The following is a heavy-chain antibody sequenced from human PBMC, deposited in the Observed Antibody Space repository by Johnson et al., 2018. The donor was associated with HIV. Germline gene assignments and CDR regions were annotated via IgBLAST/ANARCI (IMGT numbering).Heavy chain of an antibody. V-gene: IGHV3-15*01. CDR1: GFTFSNAW. J-gene: IGHJ3*02. CDR2: IKSKTEGGTI. Sequence: VQLVESGGGLIKPGGSLRLSCAASGFTFSNAWMSWVRQGPGQGLEWVGRIKSKTEGGTIDYAAPVKGRFTISRDDSKNTLFLQMNSLKIEDTATYYCTTAGSSGSALAFDIWGQGTRVTVSS. CDR3: TTAGSSGSALAFDI. D-gene: IGHD3-22*01.